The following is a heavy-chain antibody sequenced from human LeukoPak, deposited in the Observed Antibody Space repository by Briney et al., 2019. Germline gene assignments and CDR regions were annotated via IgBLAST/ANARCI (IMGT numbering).Heavy chain of an antibody. CDR2: ISGSGAST. Sequence: GGSLRLSCLTSGFTLSTNAMSWVRRAPGKGLEWISGISGSGASTYYADSVKGRSTISRDDSRNTLYLQMNSLRGDDTAVYYCAKDVGKWESLHFFDYWGQGTLVTVSS. V-gene: IGHV3-23*01. CDR3: AKDVGKWESLHFFDY. D-gene: IGHD1-26*01. J-gene: IGHJ4*02. CDR1: GFTLSTNA.